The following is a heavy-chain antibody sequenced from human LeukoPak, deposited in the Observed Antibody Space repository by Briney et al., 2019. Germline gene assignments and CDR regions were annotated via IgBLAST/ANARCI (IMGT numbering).Heavy chain of an antibody. CDR3: ARDGLLGYFDY. CDR1: GFTFSSYA. CDR2: ISYDGSNK. J-gene: IGHJ4*02. Sequence: GGSLRLSCAASGFTFSSYAMSWVRQAPGKGLEWVAVISYDGSNKYYADSVKGRFTISRDNSKNTLYLQMNSLRAEDTAVYYCARDGLLGYFDYWGQGTLVTVS. V-gene: IGHV3-30-3*01.